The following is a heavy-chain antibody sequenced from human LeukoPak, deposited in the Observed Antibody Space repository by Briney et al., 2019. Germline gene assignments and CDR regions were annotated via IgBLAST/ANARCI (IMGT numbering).Heavy chain of an antibody. V-gene: IGHV3-23*01. Sequence: GGSLRLSCAASEFTFSTYAMSWVRQAPGKGLEWVSAISGSDGSTWYADSVRGRFTISRDTSKNTVFLQMNSLRADDTAVYYCAKDRAYPNDVFDIWGQGTMVTASS. J-gene: IGHJ3*02. CDR3: AKDRAYPNDVFDI. CDR1: EFTFSTYA. D-gene: IGHD2-21*01. CDR2: ISGSDGST.